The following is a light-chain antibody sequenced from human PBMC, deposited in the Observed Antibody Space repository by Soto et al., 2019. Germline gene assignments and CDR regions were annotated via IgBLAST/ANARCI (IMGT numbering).Light chain of an antibody. J-gene: IGKJ5*01. CDR1: QGIRNL. CDR2: GTS. CDR3: QQYDSYPIT. Sequence: DIQMTQSPYSLSASVGDRVTITCRASQGIRNLLVWYQQKPEKAPKSLIYGTSNLESGVPSRFSGSGSGTDYTLTISSLQPEDFATYYCQQYDSYPITFGQGTRLEVK. V-gene: IGKV1D-16*01.